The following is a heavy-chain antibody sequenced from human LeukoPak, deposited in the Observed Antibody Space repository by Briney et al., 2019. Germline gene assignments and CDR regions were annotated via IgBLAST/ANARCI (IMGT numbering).Heavy chain of an antibody. CDR3: ASGSGNGIMITFGGVISSAWFDP. D-gene: IGHD3-16*01. CDR2: IYYSGST. V-gene: IGHV4-39*01. J-gene: IGHJ5*02. CDR1: GGSISSSSYY. Sequence: PSETLSLTCTVSGGSISSSSYYWGWIRQPPGKGLEWIGSIYYSGSTYYNPSLKSRVTISVDTSKNQFSLKLSSVTAADTAVYYCASGSGNGIMITFGGVISSAWFDPWGQGTLVTVSS.